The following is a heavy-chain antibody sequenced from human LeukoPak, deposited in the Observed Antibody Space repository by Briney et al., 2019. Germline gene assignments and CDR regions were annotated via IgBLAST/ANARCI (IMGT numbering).Heavy chain of an antibody. CDR3: AGDNSVGDNAWWFDP. D-gene: IGHD1-26*01. CDR2: INPTGGST. Sequence: ASVKVSCKASGYTFTSYYMHWVRQAPGQGLEWMGLINPTGGSTGYAQKFQGRVTMTRDMPTSTDYMELSSLRSEDTAIYYCAGDNSVGDNAWWFDPWGQGTLVTVSS. J-gene: IGHJ5*02. CDR1: GYTFTSYY. V-gene: IGHV1-46*01.